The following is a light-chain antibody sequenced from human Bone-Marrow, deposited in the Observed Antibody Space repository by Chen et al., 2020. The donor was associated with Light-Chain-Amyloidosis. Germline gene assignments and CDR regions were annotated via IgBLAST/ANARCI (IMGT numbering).Light chain of an antibody. Sequence: YVLTQPSSVSVAPGQTATIAWGGNNIGSTSVHWYQQPPGQAPLLVVYDDSDRPSGIPERLSGSNSGNTATLTISRVEAGDEADYYCQVWDRSSDRPVFGGGTKLTVL. CDR1: NIGSTS. V-gene: IGLV3-21*02. CDR3: QVWDRSSDRPV. J-gene: IGLJ3*02. CDR2: DDS.